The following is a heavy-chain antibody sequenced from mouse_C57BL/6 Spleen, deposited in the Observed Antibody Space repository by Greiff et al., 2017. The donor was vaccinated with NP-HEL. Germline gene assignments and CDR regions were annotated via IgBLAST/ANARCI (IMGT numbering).Heavy chain of an antibody. Sequence: QVQLKQPGAELVKPGASVKLSCKASGYTFTSYWMHWVKQRPGRGLEWIGRIDPNSGGTKYNEKFKSKATLTVDKPSSTAYMQLSSLTSEDSAVYYCARPLYYDYDGLGYWGQGTTLTVSS. V-gene: IGHV1-72*01. CDR1: GYTFTSYW. CDR3: ARPLYYDYDGLGY. J-gene: IGHJ2*01. CDR2: IDPNSGGT. D-gene: IGHD2-4*01.